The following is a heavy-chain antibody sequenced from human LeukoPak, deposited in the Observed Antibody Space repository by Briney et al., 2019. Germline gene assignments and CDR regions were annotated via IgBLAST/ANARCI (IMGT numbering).Heavy chain of an antibody. D-gene: IGHD2-2*01. CDR1: GFTFSSYA. CDR3: ARIGHDLYQTFDS. Sequence: GGSLRLSCAASGFTFSSYAMSWVRQAPGKGLEWVSAISAGGAGTYYADSVKGRFTISRDNSKNTLYVQMNSLRVEDTAVYYRARIGHDLYQTFDSWGHGTLITVSS. J-gene: IGHJ5*01. CDR2: ISAGGAGT. V-gene: IGHV3-23*01.